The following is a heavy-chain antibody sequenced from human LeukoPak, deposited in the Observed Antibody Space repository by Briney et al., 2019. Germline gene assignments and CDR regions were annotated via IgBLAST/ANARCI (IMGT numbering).Heavy chain of an antibody. J-gene: IGHJ3*02. CDR3: ARAPWAYGNYVHAFDI. Sequence: SETLSLTCTVSGDSITSYFWSWIRQPPGKGLEWVGYIFYSGITNYNPSLKSRVTISVDTSKNHFSLKLTSVTAADTAVYYCARAPWAYGNYVHAFDIWGQGTMVTVSS. D-gene: IGHD4-11*01. V-gene: IGHV4-59*12. CDR1: GDSITSYF. CDR2: IFYSGIT.